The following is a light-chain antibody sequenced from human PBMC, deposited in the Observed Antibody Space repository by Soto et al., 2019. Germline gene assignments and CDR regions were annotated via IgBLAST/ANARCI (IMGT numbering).Light chain of an antibody. CDR3: EQYESYPWT. CDR1: QSISSR. J-gene: IGKJ1*01. Sequence: DIQMTQSPSTLSASVGDRVTITCRASQSISSRLAWYQQKPGKAPNLLIYGASSLESGVPSRFSGSGSGTEFTLTINSLQPEDFATYHCEQYESYPWTFGQGTKVDIK. V-gene: IGKV1-5*01. CDR2: GAS.